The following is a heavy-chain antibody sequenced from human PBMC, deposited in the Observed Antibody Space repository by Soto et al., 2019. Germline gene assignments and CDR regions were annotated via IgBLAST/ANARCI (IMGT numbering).Heavy chain of an antibody. Sequence: SETLSLPCTVSGGTDSSGDHFWSWLRQSPGKRLEWIAYIYYSGSTNYNPSLKSRATISVDTSKRQVSLTLTSMTSADAALYYFASSPNYYYYGWEVVGQGTVVTVSS. V-gene: IGHV4-61*08. J-gene: IGHJ6*02. CDR1: GGTDSSGDHF. CDR2: IYYSGST. D-gene: IGHD3-10*01. CDR3: ASSPNYYYYGWEV.